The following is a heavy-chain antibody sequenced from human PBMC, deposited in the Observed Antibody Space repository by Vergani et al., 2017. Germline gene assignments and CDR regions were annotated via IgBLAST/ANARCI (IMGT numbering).Heavy chain of an antibody. D-gene: IGHD1-1*01. CDR3: ARHTTYSDS. CDR1: EYSFGNYW. V-gene: IGHV5-51*01. Sequence: EVELVQSGPEMRKPGESSKMSCKGSEYSFGNYWIGWVRQIPRKGLEWMGIIYPADSDTRYSPSFQGQVTISADKSISTAFLQWDSLKASYTALYYCARHTTYSDSWGQGTRVTVSS. CDR2: IYPADSDT. J-gene: IGHJ4*02.